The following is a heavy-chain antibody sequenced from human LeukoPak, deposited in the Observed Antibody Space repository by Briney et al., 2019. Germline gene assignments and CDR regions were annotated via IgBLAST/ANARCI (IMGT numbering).Heavy chain of an antibody. CDR3: ARAAWIDYYYYMDV. D-gene: IGHD2-2*03. CDR2: IYSSGTT. CDR1: GFTFSSYA. Sequence: PGGSLRLSCAASGFTFSSYAMSWVRQAPGKGLEWVSVIYSSGTTYYADSVKGRFTISRDNSKNTLYLQMNSLRAEDTAVYYCARAAWIDYYYYMDVWGKGTTVTISS. V-gene: IGHV3-53*01. J-gene: IGHJ6*03.